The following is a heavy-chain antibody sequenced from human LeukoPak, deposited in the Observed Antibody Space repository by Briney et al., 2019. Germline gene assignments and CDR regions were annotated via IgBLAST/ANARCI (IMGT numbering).Heavy chain of an antibody. J-gene: IGHJ4*01. CDR2: IIPLFRTA. CDR3: AYSKYDWNYPLQYYFDY. CDR1: GGTFSSCT. Sequence: ASVKVSCKASGGTFSSCTISWVRQAPGQRLEWMGGIIPLFRTANYAPDFQGRVTITTDDSTSTAYMELSSLSSEDTAVYFCAYSKYDWNYPLQYYFDYWGQGTLVTVSS. D-gene: IGHD1-7*01. V-gene: IGHV1-69*05.